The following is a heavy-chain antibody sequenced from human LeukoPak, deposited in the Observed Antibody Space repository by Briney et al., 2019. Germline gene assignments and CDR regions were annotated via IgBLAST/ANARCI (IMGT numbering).Heavy chain of an antibody. Sequence: ASVKVSCKASGYTFTGYYMHWVRQAPGQGLEWMGWINPNSGGTNYAQKFQGRVTMTRDTSISTAYMELSRLRSDDTAVYYCARVDGIEDWFDPWGQGTLVTVSS. CDR1: GYTFTGYY. D-gene: IGHD1-26*01. V-gene: IGHV1-2*02. CDR2: INPNSGGT. J-gene: IGHJ5*02. CDR3: ARVDGIEDWFDP.